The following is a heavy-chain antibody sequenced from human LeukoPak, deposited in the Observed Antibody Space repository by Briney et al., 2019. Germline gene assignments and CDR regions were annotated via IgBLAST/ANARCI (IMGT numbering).Heavy chain of an antibody. J-gene: IGHJ3*02. CDR3: ASGGSGWDHDAFDI. CDR1: GFTFSSYS. V-gene: IGHV3-21*01. CDR2: ISSSSSYI. Sequence: GGSLRLSCAASGFTFSSYSMNWVRQAPGKGLEWVSSISSSSSYIYYADSVKGRFTISRDNAKNSLYLQMNSLRAEDTAVYYCASGGSGWDHDAFDIWGQGTMVTVSS. D-gene: IGHD6-19*01.